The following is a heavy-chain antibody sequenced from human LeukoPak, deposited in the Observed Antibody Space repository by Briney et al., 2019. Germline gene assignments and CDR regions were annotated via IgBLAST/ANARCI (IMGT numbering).Heavy chain of an antibody. CDR1: GLTFSSYA. V-gene: IGHV3-23*01. CDR3: AKSSNSWTEYFQH. J-gene: IGHJ1*01. CDR2: ISGSGDST. Sequence: GGSLRLSCAASGLTFSSYAMSWVRQAPGKGLEWVPSISGSGDSTFHADSVKGRFSISRDNSKNTLYLQMNSLRAEDTAVYYCAKSSNSWTEYFQHWGQGTLVTVSS. D-gene: IGHD2-2*01.